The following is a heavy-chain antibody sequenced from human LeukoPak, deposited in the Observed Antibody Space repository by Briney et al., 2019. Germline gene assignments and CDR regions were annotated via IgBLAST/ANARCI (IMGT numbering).Heavy chain of an antibody. CDR3: ATDPIVVVPAARREFDY. Sequence: ASVKVSCKVSGYTLTELSMHWVRQAPGKGLEWMGGFDPEDGETIYAQKFQGRVTMTEDTSTDTAYMELSGLRSEDTAVYYCATDPIVVVPAARREFDYWGQGTLVTVSS. CDR2: FDPEDGET. CDR1: GYTLTELS. D-gene: IGHD2-2*01. V-gene: IGHV1-24*01. J-gene: IGHJ4*02.